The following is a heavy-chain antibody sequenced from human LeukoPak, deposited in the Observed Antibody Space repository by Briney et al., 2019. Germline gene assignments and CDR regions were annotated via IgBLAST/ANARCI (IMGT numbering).Heavy chain of an antibody. CDR1: GDSINSGYH. CDR3: AREGSITGTTGWFDP. Sequence: SETLSLTCTVSGDSINSGYHWSWIRQQPGKGLEWIGNIYYNGRTYYKTSLKSRIIISVDMSKNQISLQLSSVTAADTAVYYCAREGSITGTTGWFDPWGQGTLVTVSS. J-gene: IGHJ5*02. CDR2: IYYNGRT. V-gene: IGHV4-31*03. D-gene: IGHD1-7*01.